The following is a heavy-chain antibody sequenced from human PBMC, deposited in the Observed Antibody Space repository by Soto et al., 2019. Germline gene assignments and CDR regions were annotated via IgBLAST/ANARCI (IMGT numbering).Heavy chain of an antibody. CDR1: GVSISRFY. J-gene: IGHJ4*02. V-gene: IGHV4-59*01. D-gene: IGHD4-17*01. CDR2: VYYSGST. Sequence: PSEILSLTCTVSGVSISRFYCNWIRQTPGMGLEWIGYVYYSGSTNYNPSLKSRVTISGDTSKNQFSLKLSSVTAADTAVYYRASGYGDYVYWGQGTLVTVSS. CDR3: ASGYGDYVY.